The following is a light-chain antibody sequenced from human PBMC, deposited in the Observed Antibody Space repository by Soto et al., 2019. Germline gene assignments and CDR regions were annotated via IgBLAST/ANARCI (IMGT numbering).Light chain of an antibody. CDR2: AAS. V-gene: IGKV1-5*01. CDR3: QQLNSYPIT. Sequence: DIQMTQSPSALSASLGDRVTITCRASHSIGTWLAWYQQKPGKAPKLLIYAASTLQSGVPSRFSGSGSGTEFTLTISRLQPEDFATYYCQQLNSYPITFGQGTRLEIK. CDR1: HSIGTW. J-gene: IGKJ5*01.